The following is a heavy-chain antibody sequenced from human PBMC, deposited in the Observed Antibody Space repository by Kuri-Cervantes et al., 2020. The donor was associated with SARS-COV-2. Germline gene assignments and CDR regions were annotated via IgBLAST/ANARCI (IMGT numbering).Heavy chain of an antibody. D-gene: IGHD6-13*01. CDR1: GNTLSDYF. V-gene: IGHV1-24*01. Sequence: ASVKVSCKASGNTLSDYFVHWVRQAPGQGLEWMGGFDPEQREIIYAQRFQGRVSMTEDTSTDTAYMELSSLGSEDTAVYYCARGGWGSSWPLPSYYYMDVWGKGTTVTVSS. CDR2: FDPEQREI. J-gene: IGHJ6*03. CDR3: ARGGWGSSWPLPSYYYMDV.